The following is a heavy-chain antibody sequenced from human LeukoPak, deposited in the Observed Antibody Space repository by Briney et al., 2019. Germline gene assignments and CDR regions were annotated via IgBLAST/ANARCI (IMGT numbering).Heavy chain of an antibody. D-gene: IGHD4-17*01. Sequence: ASVKVSCKASGYTFTSYGISWVRHAPGQGLEWMGWISAYNGNTNYAQKLQGRVTMTTDTSTSTAYMELRSLRSDDTAVYYCARGAAPYGDYRNWFDPWGQGTLVTVSS. CDR2: ISAYNGNT. CDR1: GYTFTSYG. CDR3: ARGAAPYGDYRNWFDP. J-gene: IGHJ5*02. V-gene: IGHV1-18*01.